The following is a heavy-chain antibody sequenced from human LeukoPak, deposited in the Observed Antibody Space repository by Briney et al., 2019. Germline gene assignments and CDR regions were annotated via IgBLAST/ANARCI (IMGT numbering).Heavy chain of an antibody. CDR2: IYYSGST. D-gene: IGHD2-15*01. CDR3: ARVYCSGGSCYPSAGVVDY. V-gene: IGHV4-31*03. J-gene: IGHJ4*02. Sequence: SETLSLTCTVSGGSISSGGYYWGWIRQHPGKGLEWIGYIYYSGSTYYNPSLKSRVTISVDTSKNQFSLKLSSVTAADTAVYYCARVYCSGGSCYPSAGVVDYWGQGTLVTVSS. CDR1: GGSISSGGYY.